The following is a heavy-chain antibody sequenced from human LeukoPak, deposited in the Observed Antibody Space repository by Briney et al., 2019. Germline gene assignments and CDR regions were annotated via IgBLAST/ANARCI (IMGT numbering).Heavy chain of an antibody. D-gene: IGHD3-22*01. CDR2: IYYSGST. CDR1: GGSISSYY. V-gene: IGHV4-59*01. Sequence: SETLSLTCTVSGGSISSYYWSWIRQPPGKGLEWIGYIYYSGSTNYNPSLESRVTISVDTSKNQFSLKLSSVTAADTAVYYCAREIRDSSGYPFWNDDAFDIWGQGTMVTVSS. CDR3: AREIRDSSGYPFWNDDAFDI. J-gene: IGHJ3*02.